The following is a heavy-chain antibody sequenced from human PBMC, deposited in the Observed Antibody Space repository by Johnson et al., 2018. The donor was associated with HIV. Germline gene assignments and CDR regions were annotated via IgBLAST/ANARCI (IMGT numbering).Heavy chain of an antibody. D-gene: IGHD6-13*01. V-gene: IGHV3-30*02. CDR1: GFGFSSYA. J-gene: IGHJ3*02. CDR3: AKDERAAAGTRGLDAFDI. CDR2: IRYDGSNK. Sequence: QMQLVESGGGVVQPGRSLKLSCAASGFGFSSYAMHWVRQAPGKGLEWVAVIRYDGSNKYYADSVKGRFTISRDNSKNTLYLQMNSLRAEDTAVYYCAKDERAAAGTRGLDAFDIWGQGTMVTVSS.